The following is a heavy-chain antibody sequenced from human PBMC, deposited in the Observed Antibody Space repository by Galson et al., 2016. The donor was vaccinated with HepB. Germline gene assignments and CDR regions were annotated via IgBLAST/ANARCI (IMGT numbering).Heavy chain of an antibody. Sequence: PALVKPTQTLTLTCTFSGFSLSTRGMFVSWIRQPPGKALEWLARIDWDDKKHHSTSLETRLTISKDTSENQVVLTMTNMDPVDKATDYCARTPRYCTGGGCGACVMWGQGTWVTVSS. J-gene: IGHJ3*02. CDR2: IDWDDKK. D-gene: IGHD2-8*02. V-gene: IGHV2-70*11. CDR1: GFSLSTRGMF. CDR3: ARTPRYCTGGGCGACVM.